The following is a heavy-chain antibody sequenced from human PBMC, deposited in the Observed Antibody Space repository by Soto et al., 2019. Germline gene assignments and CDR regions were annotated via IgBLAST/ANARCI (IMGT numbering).Heavy chain of an antibody. J-gene: IGHJ6*02. CDR2: IGHLETT. D-gene: IGHD3-16*02. CDR1: GVAMTYGGYS. Sequence: SETLSLTCSVSGVAMTYGGYSWRWIRQSPEKGLEWLGYIGHLETTYYNPSFKSRLSLSIDRTRNQFSLKLSSVTAADTAVYYCASWGPYVWGSYRGSRSAYGMDVWGQGTTVTVSS. CDR3: ASWGPYVWGSYRGSRSAYGMDV. V-gene: IGHV4-30-2*06.